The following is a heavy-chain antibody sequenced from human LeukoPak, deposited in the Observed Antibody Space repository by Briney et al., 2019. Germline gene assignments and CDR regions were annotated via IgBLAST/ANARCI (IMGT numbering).Heavy chain of an antibody. J-gene: IGHJ6*04. CDR3: AKSWFGDSYGMDV. CDR1: GFTFSDYY. Sequence: PGGSLRLSCAASGFTFSDYYMSWICQAPGKGLEWVSYISSSSSYTNYADSVKGRFTISRDNTKNSLYLQMNSLRAEDTAVYYCAKSWFGDSYGMDVWGKGTTVTVSS. CDR2: ISSSSSYT. V-gene: IGHV3-11*06. D-gene: IGHD3-10*01.